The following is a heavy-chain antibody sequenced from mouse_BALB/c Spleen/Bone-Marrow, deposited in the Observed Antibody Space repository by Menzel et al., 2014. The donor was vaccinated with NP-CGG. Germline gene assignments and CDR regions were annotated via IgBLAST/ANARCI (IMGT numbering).Heavy chain of an antibody. D-gene: IGHD4-1*01. CDR1: GYTFTSYW. Sequence: QVQLQQSGAELVKPGASVKLSCKASGYTFTSYWMHWVKQRPGQGLEWIGEINPSNGRTNYNEKFKSKATLTVDKSSSTAYMQLSSLTSEDPAVYYCARDWDEAYYFDYWGQGTTLTVSS. CDR3: ARDWDEAYYFDY. V-gene: IGHV1S81*02. J-gene: IGHJ2*01. CDR2: INPSNGRT.